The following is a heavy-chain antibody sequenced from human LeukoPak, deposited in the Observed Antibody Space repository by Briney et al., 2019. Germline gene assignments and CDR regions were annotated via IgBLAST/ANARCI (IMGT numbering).Heavy chain of an antibody. CDR2: IYYSGST. CDR3: ARDRVIGGWYGGFTYYFDY. J-gene: IGHJ4*02. V-gene: IGHV4-39*07. CDR1: GGSISSSSYY. D-gene: IGHD6-19*01. Sequence: PSETLSLTCAVSGGSISSSSYYWGWIRQPPGKGLEWIGSIYYSGSTYYNPSLKSRVTISVDTSKNQFSLKLSSVTAADTAVYYCARDRVIGGWYGGFTYYFDYWGQGTLVTVSS.